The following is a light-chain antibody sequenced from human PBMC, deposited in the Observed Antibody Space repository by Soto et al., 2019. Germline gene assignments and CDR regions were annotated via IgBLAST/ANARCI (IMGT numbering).Light chain of an antibody. Sequence: DIVMTHPRDSLAVSLGERAAIACTSSQRXLYCSINQNYLAWDQQKPGQPPKLLIHWASIRESGVPDRFSGSGSGTDFTLTISSLQAEDVAVYYCQQYYNTPLTFGGGTKVEIK. CDR2: WAS. V-gene: IGKV4-1*01. CDR3: QQYYNTPLT. J-gene: IGKJ4*01. CDR1: QRXLYCSINQNY.